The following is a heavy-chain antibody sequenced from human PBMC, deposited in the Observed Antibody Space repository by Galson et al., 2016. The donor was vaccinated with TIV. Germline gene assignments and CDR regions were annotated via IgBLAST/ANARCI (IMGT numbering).Heavy chain of an antibody. D-gene: IGHD4-23*01. CDR2: ISDGGNT. V-gene: IGHV3-53*05. Sequence: SLRLSCAASGLSVSINYMTWVRQAPGKGLEWVSLISDGGNTYYPDSVKGRFTISRDNSKNTLYLQMNSLRAEDTALYYCAKARIRDYGGNGHYYYYGMDVWGQGTTVTVTS. CDR3: AKARIRDYGGNGHYYYYGMDV. CDR1: GLSVSINY. J-gene: IGHJ6*02.